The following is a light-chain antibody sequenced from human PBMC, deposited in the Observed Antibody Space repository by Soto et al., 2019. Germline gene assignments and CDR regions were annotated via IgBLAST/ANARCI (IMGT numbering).Light chain of an antibody. V-gene: IGKV1-39*01. J-gene: IGKJ1*01. CDR2: AAS. CDR3: QQSSSTPWT. CDR1: QSISSY. Sequence: GDRVTITCRASQSISSYLNWYQQKPGKAPKLLIYAASSLQSGVPSRFSGSGSGTDFTLTISSLQPEDFATYYCQQSSSTPWTFGQGTKVDIK.